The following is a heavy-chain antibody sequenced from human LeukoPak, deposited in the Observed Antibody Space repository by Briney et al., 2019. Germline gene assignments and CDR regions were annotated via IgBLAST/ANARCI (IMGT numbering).Heavy chain of an antibody. Sequence: PSETLSLTCSVSNGSISRYYWNWIRQTPGKGLEWIGYVYNRGTTKYNPSLESRVSISVDTSRSQFSLILRSVTAADTAVYYCARSPGFVDTTTGEWFDPWGQGALVTVSS. CDR1: NGSISRYY. J-gene: IGHJ5*02. CDR2: VYNRGTT. D-gene: IGHD5-18*01. V-gene: IGHV4-59*01. CDR3: ARSPGFVDTTTGEWFDP.